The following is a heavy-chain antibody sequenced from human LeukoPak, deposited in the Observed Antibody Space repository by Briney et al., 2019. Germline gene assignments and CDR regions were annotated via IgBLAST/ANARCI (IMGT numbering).Heavy chain of an antibody. Sequence: GGSLRLSCAAPGFTVSSNYMSWVRQAPGKGLEWVSVIYSGGSTYYADSVKGRFTISRDNSKNTLYLQMNSLRAEYTAVYYCARDRVYYYDSSGYYPDAFDIWGQGTMVTVSS. J-gene: IGHJ3*02. CDR3: ARDRVYYYDSSGYYPDAFDI. D-gene: IGHD3-22*01. V-gene: IGHV3-66*01. CDR2: IYSGGST. CDR1: GFTVSSNY.